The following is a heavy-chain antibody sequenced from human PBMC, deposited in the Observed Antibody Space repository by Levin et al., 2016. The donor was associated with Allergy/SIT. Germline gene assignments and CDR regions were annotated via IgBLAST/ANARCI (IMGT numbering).Heavy chain of an antibody. V-gene: IGHV4-38-2*02. CDR1: GYSISSGYY. CDR2: IYHSGST. J-gene: IGHJ3*02. D-gene: IGHD3-3*01. CDR3: ARDKGSGAFDI. Sequence: SETLSLTCAVSGYSISSGYYWGWIRQPPGKGLEWIGSIYHSGSTYYNPSLKSRVTISVDTSKNQFSLKLSSVTAADTAVYYCARDKGSGAFDIWGQGTMVTVSS.